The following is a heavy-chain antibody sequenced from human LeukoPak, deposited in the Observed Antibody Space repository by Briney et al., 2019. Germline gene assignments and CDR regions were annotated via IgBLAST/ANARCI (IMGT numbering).Heavy chain of an antibody. D-gene: IGHD1-26*01. CDR1: GGSISSGGYY. CDR2: IYYSGST. J-gene: IGHJ4*02. Sequence: SETLSLTCTVSGGSISSGGYYWSWIRQHPGKGLEWIGYIYYSGSTYYNPSLKSRVTISVDTSKNQFSLKLSSVTAADTAVYYCARQDSGSSIDYWGQGTLVTVSS. CDR3: ARQDSGSSIDY. V-gene: IGHV4-31*03.